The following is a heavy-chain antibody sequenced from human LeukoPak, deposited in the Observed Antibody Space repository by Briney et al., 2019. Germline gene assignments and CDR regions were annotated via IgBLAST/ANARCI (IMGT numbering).Heavy chain of an antibody. CDR2: ISGSAGRT. CDR1: GFSFSVYA. V-gene: IGHV3-23*01. CDR3: AKGGQDYDFWRFDY. Sequence: PGGSLRLSCAASGFSFSVYAMSRVRQAPGKGLEWVSSISGSAGRTYYTNSVKGRFTISRENFKNTVFLETNNLGAEDTALYYCAKGGQDYDFWRFDYWGQGNLVIVSS. D-gene: IGHD3-3*01. J-gene: IGHJ4*02.